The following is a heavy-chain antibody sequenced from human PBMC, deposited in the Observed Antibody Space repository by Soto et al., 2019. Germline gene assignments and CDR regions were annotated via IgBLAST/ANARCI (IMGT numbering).Heavy chain of an antibody. CDR1: GYTFTRYG. V-gene: IGHV1-18*01. CDR3: AKNGQPPYYYYGLDV. J-gene: IGHJ6*02. Sequence: QGHLVQSGAEVKKPGASVKVSCKASGYTFTRYGISWVRQAPGQGLEWMGGSSGYNGDTNYAQNLQGRVTMTIDTSTTTAYMELRSLTSDDTAVYYCAKNGQPPYYYYGLDVWGQGTTVTVSS. CDR2: SSGYNGDT. D-gene: IGHD2-8*01.